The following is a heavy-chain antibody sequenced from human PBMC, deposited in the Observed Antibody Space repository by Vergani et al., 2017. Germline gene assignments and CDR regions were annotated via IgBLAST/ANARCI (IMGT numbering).Heavy chain of an antibody. Sequence: QVQLQESGPGLVKPSQTLSLTCTVSGDSLSSSDHYWSWIRQRPDKGLEWVGHIFRSGTTYYNPSLKSRLIMSVDTSKNQFSLKLTSVTAAATAMYYCARENVVIARIFDFWGQGTLVTVSS. CDR2: IFRSGTT. V-gene: IGHV4-31*03. CDR3: ARENVVIARIFDF. D-gene: IGHD2-21*01. CDR1: GDSLSSSDHY. J-gene: IGHJ4*02.